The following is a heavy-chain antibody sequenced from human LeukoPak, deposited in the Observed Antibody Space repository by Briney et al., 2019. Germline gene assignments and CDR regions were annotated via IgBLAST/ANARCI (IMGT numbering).Heavy chain of an antibody. CDR3: AREIGTYDFWSGYYTILNY. Sequence: GGSLRLSCAASGFTFSSYSMNWVRQAPGKGLEWVSYISSSSSTIYYADSVKGRFTISRDNAKNSLYLQMNSLRAEDTAVYYCAREIGTYDFWSGYYTILNYWGQGTLVTVSS. CDR1: GFTFSSYS. J-gene: IGHJ4*02. CDR2: ISSSSSTI. D-gene: IGHD3-3*01. V-gene: IGHV3-48*04.